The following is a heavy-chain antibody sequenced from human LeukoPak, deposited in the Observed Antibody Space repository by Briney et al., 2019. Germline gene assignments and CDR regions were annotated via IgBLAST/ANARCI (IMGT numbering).Heavy chain of an antibody. V-gene: IGHV4-4*07. J-gene: IGHJ4*02. D-gene: IGHD2-15*01. Sequence: SETLSLTCTVSGGSLSSYYWSGIRQPAGEGLEWIGRIYTSGGTNYNPSLKSRVTMSVDTSKNQFSLKLSSVTASDTAVYYCARDLRCGSGGSCYSQYYFDYWGQGTLVTVSS. CDR1: GGSLSSYY. CDR3: ARDLRCGSGGSCYSQYYFDY. CDR2: IYTSGGT.